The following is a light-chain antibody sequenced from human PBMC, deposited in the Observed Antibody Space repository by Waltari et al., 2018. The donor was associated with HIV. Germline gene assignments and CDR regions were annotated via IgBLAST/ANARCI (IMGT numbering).Light chain of an antibody. CDR2: EYN. CDR1: SGRIASNY. V-gene: IGLV6-57*03. CDR3: QSFNDNNEWV. J-gene: IGLJ3*02. Sequence: NFILTQTHSVSASPGETVIISCTRSSGRIASNYVHWFQQRPGAAPTTIIYEYNQRSPAIPDRFSGSIDTSSNSASLTISGLKTEDEADYYCQSFNDNNEWVFGGGTKVTVL.